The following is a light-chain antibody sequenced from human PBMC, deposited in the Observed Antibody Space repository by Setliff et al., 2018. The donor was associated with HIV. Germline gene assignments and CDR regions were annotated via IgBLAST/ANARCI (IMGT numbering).Light chain of an antibody. V-gene: IGLV2-14*03. J-gene: IGLJ1*01. CDR2: DVS. CDR3: CSYASTGSFV. Sequence: QSVLAQPASVSGSPGQPITISCTGTSSDVGGYNYVSWYQQHPGKAPKLMLYDVSNRPSGVSNRFSGSKSGNTPSLTISGLQAEDEAEYYCCSYASTGSFVFGTGTKVTVL. CDR1: SSDVGGYNY.